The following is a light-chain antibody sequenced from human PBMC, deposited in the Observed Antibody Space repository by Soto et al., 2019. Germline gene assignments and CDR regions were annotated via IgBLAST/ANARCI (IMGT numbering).Light chain of an antibody. CDR1: HSVSSN. CDR3: QNYNNWPVT. V-gene: IGKV3-15*01. CDR2: DAS. J-gene: IGKJ3*01. Sequence: EIVMTQSPATLSVSPGERATLSCRASHSVSSNLALYQQTPGQAPRLLIYDASTRATGIPARFSGSGSGTEFTLTISSRQSEDFAVYYCQNYNNWPVTFGRAIKVDIK.